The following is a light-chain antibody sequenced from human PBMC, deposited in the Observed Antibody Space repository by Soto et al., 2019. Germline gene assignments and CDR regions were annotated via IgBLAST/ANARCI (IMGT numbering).Light chain of an antibody. CDR3: PSYDSRPSGPGV. CDR1: SSNIGAGYD. J-gene: IGLJ3*02. V-gene: IGLV1-40*01. Sequence: QSVLTQPPSVSGAPGQRVTISCTGSSSNIGAGYDVHWYQQLPGTAPKLLIYGNSNRPSGVPDRFSGSKSGTSASLAITGLPAEDQAAYSRPSYDSRPSGPGVFRGGTKVTVL. CDR2: GNS.